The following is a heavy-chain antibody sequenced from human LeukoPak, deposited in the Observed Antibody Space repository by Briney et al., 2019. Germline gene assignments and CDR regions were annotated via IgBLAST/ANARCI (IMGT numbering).Heavy chain of an antibody. CDR1: GGSISYYY. CDR2: IYYSGST. V-gene: IGHV4-59*01. J-gene: IGHJ6*02. Sequence: SETLSLTCTASGGSISYYYWNWIRQSPGKGLEWIGYIYYSGSTNYNPSLKNRVSISVDTSKSQFSLQLMYVTAADTAVNYCSREDRQTTVREGMDVWGQGTTVTVSS. CDR3: SREDRQTTVREGMDV. D-gene: IGHD4-17*01.